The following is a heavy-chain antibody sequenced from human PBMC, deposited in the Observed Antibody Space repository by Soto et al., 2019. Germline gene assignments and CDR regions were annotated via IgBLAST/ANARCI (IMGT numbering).Heavy chain of an antibody. Sequence: QLQLQESGPGLVKPSETLSLTCTVSGGSISSSSYYWGWIRQPPGKGLEWIGSIYYSGSTYYNRSLNRRVTISVDTSKHQFSLKLSSVTAADTAVYYCARPLSGGSPMEGYWFDPWGQGTLVTVSS. V-gene: IGHV4-39*01. CDR1: GGSISSSSYY. CDR2: IYYSGST. D-gene: IGHD2-15*01. CDR3: ARPLSGGSPMEGYWFDP. J-gene: IGHJ5*02.